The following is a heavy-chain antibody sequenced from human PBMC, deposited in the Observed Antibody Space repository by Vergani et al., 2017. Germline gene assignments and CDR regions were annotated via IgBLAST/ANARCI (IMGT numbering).Heavy chain of an antibody. D-gene: IGHD3-10*02. CDR2: ISGSGGST. CDR1: EFTFSNYA. Sequence: EVQLVESGGGLVQPGGSLRLTCAASEFTFSNYAMHWVRQAPGKGLEWVSAISGSGGSTYYADSVKGRFTISRENSKNTLYLQMNSRRAEDTAVYYCARARMFEDYCDYGMDVWGQGTTVTVSS. J-gene: IGHJ6*02. CDR3: ARARMFEDYCDYGMDV. V-gene: IGHV3-23*04.